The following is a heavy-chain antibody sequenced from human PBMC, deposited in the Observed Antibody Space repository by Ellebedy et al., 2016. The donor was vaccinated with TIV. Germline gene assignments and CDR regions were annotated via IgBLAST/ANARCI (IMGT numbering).Heavy chain of an antibody. D-gene: IGHD3-3*02. J-gene: IGHJ5*02. V-gene: IGHV1-2*02. CDR2: INPNSGDP. CDR1: GYTFTGYY. CDR3: ARALSASLTNWFDT. Sequence: AASVKVSCKASGYTFTGYYIHWVRRAPGQGLEWMGWINPNSGDPNYAQKFQGRVTMTRDTSITTAYMELRSLRSDDTALYHCARALSASLTNWFDTWGQGTLVTVSS.